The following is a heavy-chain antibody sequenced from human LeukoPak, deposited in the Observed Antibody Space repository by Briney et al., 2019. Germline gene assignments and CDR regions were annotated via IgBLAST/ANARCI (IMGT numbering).Heavy chain of an antibody. CDR1: GFTFSSYS. CDR2: INRSSSYI. D-gene: IGHD4-17*01. Sequence: GGSLRLSCAASGFTFSSYSMNWVRQAPGQGLEWASSINRSSSYIYYADSVKGRFTISRDNAKNSLYLQMNSLRAEDTAVYYCARDSLERDYGDYVDFDYWGQGTLVTVSS. J-gene: IGHJ4*02. V-gene: IGHV3-21*01. CDR3: ARDSLERDYGDYVDFDY.